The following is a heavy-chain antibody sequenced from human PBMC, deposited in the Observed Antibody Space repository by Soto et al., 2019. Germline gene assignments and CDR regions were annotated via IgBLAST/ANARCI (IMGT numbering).Heavy chain of an antibody. CDR1: GFTFSSYG. J-gene: IGHJ6*02. CDR3: AKDALSYYYYYYGMDV. CDR2: ISYDGSNK. Sequence: GGSLRLSCAASGFTFSSYGMHWVRQAPGKGLEWVAVISYDGSNKYYADYVKGRFTISRDNSKNTLYLQMNSLRAEDTAVYYCAKDALSYYYYYYGMDVWGQGTTVTVSS. V-gene: IGHV3-30*18.